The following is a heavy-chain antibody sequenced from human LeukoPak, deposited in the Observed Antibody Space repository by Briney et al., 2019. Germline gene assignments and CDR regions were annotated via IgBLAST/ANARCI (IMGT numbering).Heavy chain of an antibody. CDR1: GGSISSGGYS. J-gene: IGHJ4*02. V-gene: IGHV4-30-2*01. CDR2: IYHSGST. D-gene: IGHD5-18*01. Sequence: SETLSLTCAVSGGSISSGGYSWSWIRQPPGKGLEWIGYIYHSGSTYYNPSLKSRVTISVDRSKNQFSLKLSSVTAADTAVYYCARTPSDTAMVDCWGQGTLVTVSS. CDR3: ARTPSDTAMVDC.